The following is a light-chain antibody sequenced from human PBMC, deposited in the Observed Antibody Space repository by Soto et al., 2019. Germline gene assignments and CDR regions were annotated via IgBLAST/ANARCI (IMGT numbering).Light chain of an antibody. CDR1: SSDVGSYNL. J-gene: IGLJ3*02. Sequence: QSALTQPASVSGSPGQSITISCTGTSSDVGSYNLVSWYQQHPGKAPKLMIYEVSKRPSGVSNRFSGSKSGNTASLTISGLQDEDEADYHCCSYAGSHGVFGGGTQLTVL. CDR2: EVS. V-gene: IGLV2-23*02. CDR3: CSYAGSHGV.